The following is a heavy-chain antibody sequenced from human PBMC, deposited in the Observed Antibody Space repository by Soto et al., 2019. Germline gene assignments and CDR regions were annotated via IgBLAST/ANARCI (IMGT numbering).Heavy chain of an antibody. J-gene: IGHJ5*02. Sequence: QVQLVESGGGVVQPGRSLRLSCAASGFTFSSYAMHWVRQAPGKGLEWVAVISYDGSNKYYADSVKGRFTISRDNSKNTLYLQMNSLRAEDTAVYYCRDGDYDWFDPWGQGTLVTVSS. CDR3: RDGDYDWFDP. V-gene: IGHV3-30-3*01. CDR1: GFTFSSYA. D-gene: IGHD4-17*01. CDR2: ISYDGSNK.